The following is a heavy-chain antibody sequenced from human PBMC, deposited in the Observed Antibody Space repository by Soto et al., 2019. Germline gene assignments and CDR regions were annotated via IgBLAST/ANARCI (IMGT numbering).Heavy chain of an antibody. Sequence: QVQLVQSGAEVKKPGASVKVSCKASGYTFTNYEINWVRQATGQGLEWMGWMNPGSGNTDYAHKFQGRVTMPRNISISTSYMELSRLGSDDTAIYYCARVASSGSLNWFDPWGQGTLVTVSS. D-gene: IGHD3-10*01. CDR2: MNPGSGNT. CDR3: ARVASSGSLNWFDP. J-gene: IGHJ5*02. V-gene: IGHV1-8*01. CDR1: GYTFTNYE.